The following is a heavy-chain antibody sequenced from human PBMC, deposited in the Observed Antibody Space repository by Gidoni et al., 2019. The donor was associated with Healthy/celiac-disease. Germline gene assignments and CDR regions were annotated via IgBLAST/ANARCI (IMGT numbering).Heavy chain of an antibody. CDR1: GCSIRSSSYY. CDR2: IYYSGST. D-gene: IGHD2-2*01. V-gene: IGHV4-39*07. J-gene: IGHJ5*02. CDR3: ARYCSSTSCRNWFDP. Sequence: QLQLQESGPGLVKPSETLSLTCTVSGCSIRSSSYYWGWIRQPPGKGLEWIGSIYYSGSTYYNPSLKSRVTISVDTSKNQFSLKLSSVTAADTAVYYCARYCSSTSCRNWFDPWGQGTLVTVSS.